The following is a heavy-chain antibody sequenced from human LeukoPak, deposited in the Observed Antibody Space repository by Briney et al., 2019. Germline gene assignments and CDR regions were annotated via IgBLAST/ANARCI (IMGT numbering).Heavy chain of an antibody. CDR2: ISWNSGYI. J-gene: IGHJ4*02. CDR3: AKVRGTYSSGYFFDY. V-gene: IGHV3-9*01. Sequence: GGSLRLSCAASGFTFYNYAMHWVRQAPGKGLEWLSLISWNSGYIGYADSVKGRFTISRDNAKKSPDLQMNSLRAEDTAFYYCAKVRGTYSSGYFFDYWGQGTLVTVSS. CDR1: GFTFYNYA. D-gene: IGHD6-19*01.